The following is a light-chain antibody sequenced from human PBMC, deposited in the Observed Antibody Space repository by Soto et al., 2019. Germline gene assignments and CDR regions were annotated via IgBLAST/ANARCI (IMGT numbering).Light chain of an antibody. CDR3: QNYGSSTTAYT. CDR2: GAS. V-gene: IGKV3-20*01. Sequence: EVALTQSPGKPSFSPAASATLYFMDSNSVGSSSLAWYLQKPGQAPSLLIYGASSRAPGIPDRFSGSASGTDFALAISRQDPDDFAASYCQNYGSSTTAYTFGQGTQLEIK. J-gene: IGKJ2*01. CDR1: NSVGSSS.